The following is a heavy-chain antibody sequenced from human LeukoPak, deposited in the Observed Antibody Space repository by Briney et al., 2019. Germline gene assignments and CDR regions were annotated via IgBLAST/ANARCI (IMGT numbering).Heavy chain of an antibody. CDR1: GGSISSGGYS. V-gene: IGHV4-30-2*01. Sequence: SQTLSLTCAVSGGSISSGGYSWSWIRQPPGKGLEWIGYIYHSGSTYYNPSLKSRVTISVDTSKNQFSLKLSSVTAADTAVYYCHLFGDDAFDIWGQGTMVTVSS. J-gene: IGHJ3*02. D-gene: IGHD3-10*01. CDR2: IYHSGST. CDR3: HLFGDDAFDI.